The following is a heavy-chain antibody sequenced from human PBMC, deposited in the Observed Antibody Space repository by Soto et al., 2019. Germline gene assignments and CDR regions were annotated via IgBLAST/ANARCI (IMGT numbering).Heavy chain of an antibody. J-gene: IGHJ4*02. CDR2: ISRSGYST. CDR3: AKERGHKDPRRYDDYVPGDC. D-gene: IGHD3-16*01. Sequence: TGGSLRLSCAASGFTFSNYAMSWVRQAPGKGLEWVSVISRSGYSTHYAESVKGRFSISRDNSNNTLSLQMNSLRAEDTALYYCAKERGHKDPRRYDDYVPGDCWGQGTLVTVSS. V-gene: IGHV3-23*01. CDR1: GFTFSNYA.